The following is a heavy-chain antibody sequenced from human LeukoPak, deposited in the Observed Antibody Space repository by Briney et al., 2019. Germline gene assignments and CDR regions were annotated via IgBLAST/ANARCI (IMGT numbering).Heavy chain of an antibody. CDR2: ISGSGGST. CDR1: GFTFSSYA. CDR3: AKDRGYCSGGSCSFNY. V-gene: IGHV3-23*01. D-gene: IGHD2-15*01. J-gene: IGHJ4*02. Sequence: PGGSLRLSCAASGFTFSSYAMSWVRQAPGKGLEWVSAISGSGGSTYYADSVKGRFTISRANSKNTLYLQMNSLRAEDTAVYYCAKDRGYCSGGSCSFNYWGQGTLVTVSS.